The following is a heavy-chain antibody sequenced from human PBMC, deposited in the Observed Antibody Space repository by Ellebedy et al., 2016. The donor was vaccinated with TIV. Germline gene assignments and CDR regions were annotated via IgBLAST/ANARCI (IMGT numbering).Heavy chain of an antibody. CDR1: GFIFSNAW. J-gene: IGHJ4*02. V-gene: IGHV3-15*07. D-gene: IGHD2-2*01. CDR3: TTELCSSSCFPGIY. Sequence: GESLKISCAASGFIFSNAWVNWVRQAPGKGLEWVGRMKTTTGGGATDYAAPVKGRFIISRDDSKTTLYLQMNSLKTEDTTVYYCTTELCSSSCFPGIYWGQGTLVTVSS. CDR2: MKTTTGGGAT.